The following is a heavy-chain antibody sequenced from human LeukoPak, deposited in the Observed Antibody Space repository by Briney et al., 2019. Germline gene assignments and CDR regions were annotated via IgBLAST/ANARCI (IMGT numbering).Heavy chain of an antibody. Sequence: PGGSLRLSCAASGFTFSIDWVHWVRQAPGKGLVWVSSINSDGRSTSYADSVKGRFTISSDNAKYTLYLQMNTLRAEDTAVYYCASLDYWGQGTPVTVSS. CDR3: ASLDY. CDR2: INSDGRST. CDR1: GFTFSIDW. J-gene: IGHJ4*02. V-gene: IGHV3-74*01.